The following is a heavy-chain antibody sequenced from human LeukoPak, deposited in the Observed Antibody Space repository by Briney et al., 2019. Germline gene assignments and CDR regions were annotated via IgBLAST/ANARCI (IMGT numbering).Heavy chain of an antibody. J-gene: IGHJ4*02. CDR1: GGSFSGYY. V-gene: IGHV4-34*01. CDR3: ARLSKGRYFDYIFDY. D-gene: IGHD3-9*01. Sequence: SSETLSLTCAVYGGSFSGYYWSWIRQPPGKGLEWIGEINHSGSTNYNPSLKSRVTISVDTSKNQFSLKLSSVTAADTAVYYCARLSKGRYFDYIFDYWGQGTLVTVSS. CDR2: INHSGST.